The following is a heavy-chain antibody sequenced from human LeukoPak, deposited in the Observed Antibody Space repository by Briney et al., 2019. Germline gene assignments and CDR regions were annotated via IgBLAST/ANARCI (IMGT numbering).Heavy chain of an antibody. CDR2: INHSGST. Sequence: SETLSLTCAVYGGSFSGYYWSWIRQPPGKWLEWIGEINHSGSTNYNPSLKSRVTISVDTSKNQFSLKLSSVTAADTAVYYCATTAGSNDYARNWFDPWGQGTLVTVSS. CDR3: ATTAGSNDYARNWFDP. J-gene: IGHJ5*02. CDR1: GGSFSGYY. V-gene: IGHV4-34*01. D-gene: IGHD4-17*01.